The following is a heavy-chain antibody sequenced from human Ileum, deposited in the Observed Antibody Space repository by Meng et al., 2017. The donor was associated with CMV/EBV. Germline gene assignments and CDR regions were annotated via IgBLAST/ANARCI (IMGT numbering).Heavy chain of an antibody. CDR2: INSDGRST. Sequence: GGSLRLSCAASGFIFSSYTMNWVRQAPGKGLVWVSRINSDGRSTSYADSVKGRFTISRDNAKNTLYLQMNSLRAEDTAVYYCARVSGQWLGVTLTSYFDYWGQGTLVTVSS. CDR1: GFIFSSYT. CDR3: ARVSGQWLGVTLTSYFDY. V-gene: IGHV3-74*01. D-gene: IGHD6-19*01. J-gene: IGHJ4*02.